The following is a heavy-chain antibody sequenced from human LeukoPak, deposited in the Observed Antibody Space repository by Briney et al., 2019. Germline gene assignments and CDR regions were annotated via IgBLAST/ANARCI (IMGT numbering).Heavy chain of an antibody. CDR2: IYYSGST. V-gene: IGHV4-59*01. CDR1: GGSISSYY. D-gene: IGHD2-2*01. Sequence: SETLSLTCTVSGGSISSYYWSWIRQPPGKGLEWIGYIYYSGSTNYNPSLKSRVTISVDTSKNQFSLKLSSVTAADTAVYYCARGQGYQVLFYYWGQGTLVTVSS. J-gene: IGHJ4*02. CDR3: ARGQGYQVLFYY.